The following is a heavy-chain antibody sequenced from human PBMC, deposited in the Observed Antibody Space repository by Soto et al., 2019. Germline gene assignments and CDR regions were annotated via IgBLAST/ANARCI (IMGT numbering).Heavy chain of an antibody. CDR3: ARDSGTYYYDSSGYYDPSAFDI. D-gene: IGHD3-22*01. V-gene: IGHV4-59*01. CDR2: IYYSGST. Sequence: PSETLSLTXTVSGGSISSYYWSWIRQPPGKGLEWIGYIYYSGSTNYNPSLKSRVTISVDTSKNQFSLKLSSVTAADTAVYYCARDSGTYYYDSSGYYDPSAFDIWGQGTMVTVSS. J-gene: IGHJ3*02. CDR1: GGSISSYY.